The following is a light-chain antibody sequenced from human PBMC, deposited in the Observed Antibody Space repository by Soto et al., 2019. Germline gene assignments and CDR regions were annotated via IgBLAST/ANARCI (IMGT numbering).Light chain of an antibody. CDR1: SSDVGGFDY. V-gene: IGLV2-14*01. CDR2: DVT. J-gene: IGLJ2*01. Sequence: QPVLAQPASVSGSPGQSITISCTGTSSDVGGFDYVSWFQQHPGKAPKLMIYDVTNRPSGVSNRFSGSKSGNTASLTISGLQAEDEADYYCGSYTSTNTHVFGGGTKVTVL. CDR3: GSYTSTNTHV.